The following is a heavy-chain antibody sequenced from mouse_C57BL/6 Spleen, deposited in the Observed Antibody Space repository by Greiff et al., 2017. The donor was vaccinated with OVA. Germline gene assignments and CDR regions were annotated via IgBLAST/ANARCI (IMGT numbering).Heavy chain of an antibody. CDR1: GFNIKDDY. J-gene: IGHJ2*01. D-gene: IGHD1-1*01. Sequence: EVQLQQSGAELVRPGASVKLSCTASGFNIKDDYMHWVKQRPEQGLEWIGWIDPENGDTEYASKFQGKATITADTSSNTAYLQLSSLTSEDTAVYYCTTLGTTVVATNYWGQGTTRTVSS. CDR3: TTLGTTVVATNY. CDR2: IDPENGDT. V-gene: IGHV14-4*01.